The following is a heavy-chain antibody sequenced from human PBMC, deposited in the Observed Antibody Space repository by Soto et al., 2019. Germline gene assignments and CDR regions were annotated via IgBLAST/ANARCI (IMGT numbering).Heavy chain of an antibody. V-gene: IGHV1-2*02. CDR3: ARVIRGAYCNSRLDT. CDR1: GYTITGYY. J-gene: IGHJ5*02. Sequence: GTPVKVSCKASGYTITGYYMHWVRHAPGQGLEWMGWINPYSGRADYAQSFQGRVTMTRDTSISTVYMELSRLRFDDTAVYYCARVIRGAYCNSRLDTWGEGIVVTVSS. D-gene: IGHD2-15*01. CDR2: INPYSGRA.